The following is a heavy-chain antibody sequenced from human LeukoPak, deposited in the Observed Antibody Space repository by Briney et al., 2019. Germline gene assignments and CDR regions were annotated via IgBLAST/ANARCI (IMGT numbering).Heavy chain of an antibody. CDR3: ARDLFSYGANQDDF. CDR2: INQDGSDK. CDR1: GFTFSSYT. J-gene: IGHJ4*02. D-gene: IGHD5-18*01. Sequence: PGGSLRLSCAASGFTFSSYTFSTYAMSWVRQAPGKGLEWVANINQDGSDKYYVDSVKGRFTISRDNAKRSLYLQMNSLRAEDTAVYYCARDLFSYGANQDDFWGQGTLVTVSS. V-gene: IGHV3-7*01.